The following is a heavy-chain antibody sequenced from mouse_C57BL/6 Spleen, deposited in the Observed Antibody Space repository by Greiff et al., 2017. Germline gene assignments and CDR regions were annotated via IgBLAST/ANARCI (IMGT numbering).Heavy chain of an antibody. CDR3: TRDEGLRGYFDY. CDR1: GFTFSSYA. Sequence: EVNLVESGEGLVKPGGSLKLSCAASGFTFSSYAMSWVRQTPEKRLEWVAYISSGGDYIYYADTVKGRFTISRDNARNTLYLQMSSLKSEDTAMYYCTRDEGLRGYFDYWGQGTTLTVSS. D-gene: IGHD2-4*01. CDR2: ISSGGDYI. J-gene: IGHJ2*01. V-gene: IGHV5-9-1*02.